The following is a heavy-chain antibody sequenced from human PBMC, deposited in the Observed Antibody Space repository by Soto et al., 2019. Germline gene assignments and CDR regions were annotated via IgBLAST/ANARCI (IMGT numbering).Heavy chain of an antibody. J-gene: IGHJ5*02. CDR1: GYSFTSYW. CDR2: IYPGDSDT. D-gene: IGHD6-13*01. CDR3: ARSISPRGVRSAAGMRNWFDP. V-gene: IGHV5-51*01. Sequence: PGESLKISCKGSGYSFTSYWIGWVRQMPGKGLEWMGIIYPGDSDTRYSPSFQGQVTISADKSISTAYLQWSSLKASDTAMYYCARSISPRGVRSAAGMRNWFDPWGQGTLVTVSS.